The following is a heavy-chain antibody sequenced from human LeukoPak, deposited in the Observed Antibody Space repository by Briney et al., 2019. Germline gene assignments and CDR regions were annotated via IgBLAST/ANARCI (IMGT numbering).Heavy chain of an antibody. J-gene: IGHJ4*02. CDR2: IKSKTDGGTT. Sequence: PGGSLRLSCAASGFTFNNAWMSWVRQAPGKGLEWVGRIKSKTDGGTTDYAAPVKGRFTISRDDSKSIAYLQMNSLKTEDTAVYYCTRDYRARAAQSFDYWGQGTLVTVSS. CDR3: TRDYRARAAQSFDY. V-gene: IGHV3-15*01. CDR1: GFTFNNAW. D-gene: IGHD3-16*02.